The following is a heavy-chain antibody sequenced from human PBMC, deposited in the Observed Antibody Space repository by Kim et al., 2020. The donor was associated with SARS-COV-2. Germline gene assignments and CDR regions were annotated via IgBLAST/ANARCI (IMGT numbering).Heavy chain of an antibody. CDR2: FDPEDGET. CDR1: GYTLTELS. D-gene: IGHD1-1*01. J-gene: IGHJ4*02. CDR3: ATDTGRVGNDGGFDY. V-gene: IGHV1-24*01. Sequence: ASVKVSCKVSGYTLTELSMHWVRQAPGKGLEWMGGFDPEDGETIYAQKFQGRVTMTEDTSTDTAYMELSSLRSEDTAVYYCATDTGRVGNDGGFDYWGQGTLVTVSS.